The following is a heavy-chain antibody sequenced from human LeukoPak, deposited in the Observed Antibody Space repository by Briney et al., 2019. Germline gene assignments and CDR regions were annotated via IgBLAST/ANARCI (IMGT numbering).Heavy chain of an antibody. CDR2: IYYIGST. J-gene: IGHJ6*03. CDR1: GGSISSSSYY. D-gene: IGHD3-16*02. CDR3: ARHIGGRYYYYYMDV. V-gene: IGHV4-39*01. Sequence: SETLSLTCTVSGGSISSSSYYWGWIRQPPGKGLEWIGNIYYIGSTYYNPSLKSRVTISVDTSKNQFSLKLSSVTAADTAVYYCARHIGGRYYYYYMDVWGKGTTVTISS.